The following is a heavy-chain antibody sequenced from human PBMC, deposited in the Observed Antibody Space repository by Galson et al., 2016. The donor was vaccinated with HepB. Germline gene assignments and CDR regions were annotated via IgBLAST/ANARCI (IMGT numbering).Heavy chain of an antibody. J-gene: IGHJ4*02. V-gene: IGHV4-34*01. CDR3: ARRSITIFGVGAMKL. CDR2: INHSGST. Sequence: ETLSLTCAVYGGSFSGYYWSWIRQPPGKGLEWIGEINHSGSTNYNPSLKSRVTISVDTSKNQFSLKLSSVTAADTAVYYCARRSITIFGVGAMKLWGQGTLVTVSS. CDR1: GGSFSGYY. D-gene: IGHD3-3*01.